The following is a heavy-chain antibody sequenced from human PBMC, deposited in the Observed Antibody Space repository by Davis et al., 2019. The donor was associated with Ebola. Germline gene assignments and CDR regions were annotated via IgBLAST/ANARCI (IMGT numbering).Heavy chain of an antibody. D-gene: IGHD3-3*01. CDR2: ICYDGRNQ. J-gene: IGHJ4*02. CDR1: GFSFKDFG. V-gene: IGHV3-30*02. Sequence: GGSLRLSCAASGFSFKDFGMHWVRQAPGKGLEWVAFICYDGRNQHYIDSVKGRFTISRDNANKSLYLQMNSLRDEDTAVYYCACTIFGTIGNFDYWGQGTLVAV. CDR3: ACTIFGTIGNFDY.